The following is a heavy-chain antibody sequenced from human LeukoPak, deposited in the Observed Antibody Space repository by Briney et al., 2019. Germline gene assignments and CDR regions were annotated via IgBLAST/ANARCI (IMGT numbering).Heavy chain of an antibody. CDR1: GFTFSTFA. CDR3: ARVQTPYYGGDEIGY. V-gene: IGHV3-23*01. CDR2: IFPSGGEI. Sequence: SGGSLRLSCAASGFTFSTFAMIWVRQPPGKGLEWVSSIFPSGGEIHYADSVRGRFTISRDNSKSTLSLQMNSLRAEDTAVYYCARVQTPYYGGDEIGYWGQGTLVTVSS. J-gene: IGHJ4*02. D-gene: IGHD2-21*01.